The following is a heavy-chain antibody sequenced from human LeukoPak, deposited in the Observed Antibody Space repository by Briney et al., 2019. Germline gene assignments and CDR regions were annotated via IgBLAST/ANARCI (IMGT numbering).Heavy chain of an antibody. D-gene: IGHD4-23*01. J-gene: IGHJ4*02. Sequence: QPGGSLRLSCAASGFTFSSYAMSWVRQAPGKGLEWVAVISYDGSNKYYADSVKGRFTISRDNSKNTLYLQMNSLRAEDTAVYYCARDLDYGGKGGHFDYWGQGTLVTVSS. CDR3: ARDLDYGGKGGHFDY. CDR2: ISYDGSNK. V-gene: IGHV3-30-3*01. CDR1: GFTFSSYA.